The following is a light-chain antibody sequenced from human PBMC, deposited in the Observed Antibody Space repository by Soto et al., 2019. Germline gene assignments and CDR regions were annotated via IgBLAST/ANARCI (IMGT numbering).Light chain of an antibody. CDR1: QTVSSF. CDR3: QQRSNWPLT. V-gene: IGKV3-11*01. CDR2: DSS. J-gene: IGKJ4*01. Sequence: VLTQSPATLSLSPGERATLSCRASQTVSSFLAWYQQKPGQAPRLLIHDSSDRATGTPARFSGSGSGTDFTLTISSLEPEDVAVYYCQQRSNWPLTFGGGTRVEI.